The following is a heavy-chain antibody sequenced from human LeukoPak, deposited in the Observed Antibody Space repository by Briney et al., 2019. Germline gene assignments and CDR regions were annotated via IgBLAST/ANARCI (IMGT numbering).Heavy chain of an antibody. J-gene: IGHJ3*02. CDR2: INPSGGST. Sequence: ASVKVSCKASGYTFTSYAMNWVRQAPGQGPEWMGIINPSGGSTSYAQKFQGRVTMTRDMSTNTVYMELSSLRSDDTAVYYCARDGISRYGAFDIWGHGTMITVSS. D-gene: IGHD5-18*01. CDR1: GYTFTSYA. V-gene: IGHV1-46*01. CDR3: ARDGISRYGAFDI.